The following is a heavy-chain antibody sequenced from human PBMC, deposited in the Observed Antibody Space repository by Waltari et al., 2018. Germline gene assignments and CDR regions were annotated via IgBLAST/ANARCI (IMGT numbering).Heavy chain of an antibody. Sequence: QVQLQQWGAGLLKPSETLSLTCAVYGGSFSGYYWSWIRPPPGKGLEWIGEINHSGSTNYNPSLKSRVTISVDTSKNQFSLKLSSVTAADTAVYYCARGHLEWLSFYWYFDLWGRGTLVTVSS. D-gene: IGHD3-3*01. CDR3: ARGHLEWLSFYWYFDL. V-gene: IGHV4-34*01. J-gene: IGHJ2*01. CDR1: GGSFSGYY. CDR2: INHSGST.